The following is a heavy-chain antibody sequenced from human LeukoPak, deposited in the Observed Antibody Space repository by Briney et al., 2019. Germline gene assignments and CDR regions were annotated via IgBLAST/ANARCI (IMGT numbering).Heavy chain of an antibody. J-gene: IGHJ6*03. CDR2: VFYKGST. CDR3: ARGNNYYFYYMDV. Sequence: SETLSLTCSVSGGSISSYYWSWIPHSPGKGLEWIGYVFYKGSTNYNPSLKSRVSISVDTAKNQFSLRLSSVTAADTAVYYCARGNNYYFYYMDVWGKGATATVSS. V-gene: IGHV4-59*01. CDR1: GGSISSYY.